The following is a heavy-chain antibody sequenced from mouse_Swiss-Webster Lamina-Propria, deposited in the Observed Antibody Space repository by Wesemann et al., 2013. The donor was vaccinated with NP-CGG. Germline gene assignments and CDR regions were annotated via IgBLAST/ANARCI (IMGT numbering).Heavy chain of an antibody. CDR1: FTSYN. D-gene: IGHD4-1*01. V-gene: IGHV1-12*01. Sequence: FTSYNMHWVKQTPGQGLEWIGAIYPGNGDTSYNQKFKGKATLTADKSSSTAYMQLSSLTSEDSAVYYCAPNSFDYWGQGTTLTVSS. CDR2: IYPGNGDT. CDR3: APNSFDY. J-gene: IGHJ2*01.